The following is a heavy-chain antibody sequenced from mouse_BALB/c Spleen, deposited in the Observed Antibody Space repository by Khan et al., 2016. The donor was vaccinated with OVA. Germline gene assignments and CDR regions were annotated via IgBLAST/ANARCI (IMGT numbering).Heavy chain of an antibody. CDR2: INTCTGEP. Sequence: QIQLVQSGPELKKPGETVKISCKASGYTFTNYVMNWVKQAPGKGLKWMGWINTCTGEPTYADDFKGRFAFSFETSASTAYLQINSLKNEDAATYFCARFHGGYWGQGTTLTVSS. J-gene: IGHJ2*01. V-gene: IGHV9-3-1*01. CDR1: GYTFTNYV. CDR3: ARFHGGY.